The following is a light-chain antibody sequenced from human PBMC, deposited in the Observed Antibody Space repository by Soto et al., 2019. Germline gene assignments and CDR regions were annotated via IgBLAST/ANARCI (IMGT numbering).Light chain of an antibody. V-gene: IGKV3-15*01. J-gene: IGKJ1*01. CDR2: GAS. CDR3: QQSNTWPKT. CDR1: QSVSSN. Sequence: EIVITPSPATLSVSPGERATLSCRASQSVSSNLAWYQQKPGQAPRLLIYGASTRATGIPARFSGSGSGTEFTLTISSLQSADFEVYYCQQSNTWPKTFGQVTKVEI.